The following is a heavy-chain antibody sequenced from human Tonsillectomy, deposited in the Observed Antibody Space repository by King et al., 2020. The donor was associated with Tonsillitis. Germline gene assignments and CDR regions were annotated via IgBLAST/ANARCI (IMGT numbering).Heavy chain of an antibody. J-gene: IGHJ4*02. CDR1: GLPFSDYA. CDR3: AKAWGWSGYNAPFDY. V-gene: IGHV3-23*04. Sequence: VQLVESGGGLVQPGGFLRLSCEASGLPFSDYAMTWFRQAPGKGLECVSVFSGRGGNTKYADTVKGRFTISREKSKNTLYLQMNSLRAEDTAVYYCAKAWGWSGYNAPFDYWGQGTLVTVSS. D-gene: IGHD3-3*01. CDR2: FSGRGGNT.